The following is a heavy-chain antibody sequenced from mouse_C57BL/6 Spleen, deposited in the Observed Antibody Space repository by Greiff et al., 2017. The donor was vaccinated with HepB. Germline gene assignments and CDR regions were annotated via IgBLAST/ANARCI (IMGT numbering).Heavy chain of an antibody. CDR3: ARDGWGAYYAMDY. Sequence: EVMLVESGGGLVKPGGSLKLSCAASGFTFSSYAMSWVRQTPEKRLEWVATISDGGSYTYYPDNVKGRFTISRDNAKNNLYLQMSHLKSEDTAMYYCARDGWGAYYAMDYWGQGTSVTVSS. CDR1: GFTFSSYA. J-gene: IGHJ4*01. V-gene: IGHV5-4*01. CDR2: ISDGGSYT. D-gene: IGHD1-1*02.